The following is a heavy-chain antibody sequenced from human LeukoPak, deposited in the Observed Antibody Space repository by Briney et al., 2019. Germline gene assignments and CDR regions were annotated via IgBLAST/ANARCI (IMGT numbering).Heavy chain of an antibody. Sequence: SETLSLTCAVYGGSFSGYYWSWIRQPPGKGLEWIGEINHSGSTNYNPSLKSRVTISVDTSKNQFSLKLSSVTAADTAVYYCARQTMATDLMDWFDPWGQGTLVTVSS. D-gene: IGHD5-24*01. CDR3: ARQTMATDLMDWFDP. V-gene: IGHV4-34*01. CDR1: GGSFSGYY. CDR2: INHSGST. J-gene: IGHJ5*02.